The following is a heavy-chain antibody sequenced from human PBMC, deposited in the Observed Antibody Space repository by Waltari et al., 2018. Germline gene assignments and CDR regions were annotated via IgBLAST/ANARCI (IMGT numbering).Heavy chain of an antibody. J-gene: IGHJ4*02. CDR1: GGSISSSSYY. CDR2: IYYSGST. CDR3: ARVAPLGGADY. Sequence: QLQLQESGPGLVKPSETLSLTCTVSGGSISSSSYYWGWIRPPPGKGLEWIGSIYYSGSTYDNPAIKSRVTRSVETSKNQFSRKLSSVTAADTAVYYWARVAPLGGADYWGQGTLVTVSS. D-gene: IGHD3-16*01. V-gene: IGHV4-39*07.